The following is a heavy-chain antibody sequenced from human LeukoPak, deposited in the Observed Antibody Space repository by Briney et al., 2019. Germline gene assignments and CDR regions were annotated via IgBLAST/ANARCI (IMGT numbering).Heavy chain of an antibody. CDR1: GFTFSSYW. CDR2: IKQDGSEK. CDR3: ARDLFYYDSSGYQGGYYYYGMDV. Sequence: GGSLRLSCAASGFTFSSYWMSWVRQAPGKGLEWVANIKQDGSEKYYVDSVKGRFTISRDNAKNTLYLQMNSLRAEDTAVYYCARDLFYYDSSGYQGGYYYYGMDVWGQGTTVTVSS. V-gene: IGHV3-7*01. D-gene: IGHD3-22*01. J-gene: IGHJ6*02.